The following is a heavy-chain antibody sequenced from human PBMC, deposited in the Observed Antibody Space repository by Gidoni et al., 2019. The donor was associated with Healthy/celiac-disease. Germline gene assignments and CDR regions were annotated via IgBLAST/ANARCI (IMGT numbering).Heavy chain of an antibody. CDR2: ISSSSSYI. CDR3: ASESIAAAGTDY. V-gene: IGHV3-21*01. Sequence: EVQLVESGGVLVKPGGSLRLSCAASGFPFSSYSMNWVSQAPGKGLEWVSSISSSSSYIYYADSVKGRFTISRDNAKNSLYLQMNSLRAEDTAVYYCASESIAAAGTDYWGQGTLVTVSS. J-gene: IGHJ4*02. CDR1: GFPFSSYS. D-gene: IGHD6-13*01.